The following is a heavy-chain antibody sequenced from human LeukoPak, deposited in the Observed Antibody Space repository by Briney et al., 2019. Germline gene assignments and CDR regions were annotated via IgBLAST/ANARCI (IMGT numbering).Heavy chain of an antibody. J-gene: IGHJ2*01. CDR2: INRDGSTT. Sequence: GGSLRLSCAASGFTFSNYWVHWVRQAPGKGLVWVSRINRDGSTTKYADSVQGRFTISRDNSKNTLYLQVNSLRAEDTAVYYCARDRSMSGWYIDLWGRGTLVTVSS. CDR3: ARDRSMSGWYIDL. CDR1: GFTFSNYW. V-gene: IGHV3-74*03. D-gene: IGHD2/OR15-2a*01.